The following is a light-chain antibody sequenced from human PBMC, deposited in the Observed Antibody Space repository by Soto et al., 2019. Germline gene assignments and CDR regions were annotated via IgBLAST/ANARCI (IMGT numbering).Light chain of an antibody. J-gene: IGLJ1*01. CDR2: EVS. V-gene: IGLV2-14*01. Sequence: QSALTQPASVSGSPGQSITISCTGTSSDVGGYNYVSWYQQHPGKAPKLMIYEVSNRPSGVSNRFSASKSSSTASLTISGLRAEDEADYYCSSYTSSSTLVFGTGTKLTVL. CDR3: SSYTSSSTLV. CDR1: SSDVGGYNY.